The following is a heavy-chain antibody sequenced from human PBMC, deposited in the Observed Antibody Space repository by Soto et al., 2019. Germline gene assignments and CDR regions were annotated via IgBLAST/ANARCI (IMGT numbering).Heavy chain of an antibody. CDR1: GFTFDDYT. V-gene: IGHV3-43*01. Sequence: EVQLVESGGVVVQPGGSLRLSCAASGFTFDDYTMHWVRQAPGKGLEWVSLIRWDGGSTYYADSVKGRFTISRDNNKISMYLQMNSLRTEDTALYYCAKDIHSWQLVPTTPLSKYYYYYGMDVWGQGTTVTVS. D-gene: IGHD6-13*01. CDR3: AKDIHSWQLVPTTPLSKYYYYYGMDV. CDR2: IRWDGGST. J-gene: IGHJ6*02.